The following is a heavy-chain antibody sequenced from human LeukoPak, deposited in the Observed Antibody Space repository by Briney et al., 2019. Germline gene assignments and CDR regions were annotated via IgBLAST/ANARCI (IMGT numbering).Heavy chain of an antibody. Sequence: ASVKVSCKASGYTFTSYYMHWVRQAPGQGLEWMGIINPSGGSTSYAQKFQGRVTMTRDTSISTAYMELSRLRSDDTAVYYCARDVSPTIFGVVIIEIDYWGQGTLVTVSS. CDR2: INPSGGST. J-gene: IGHJ4*02. D-gene: IGHD3-3*01. V-gene: IGHV1-46*01. CDR1: GYTFTSYY. CDR3: ARDVSPTIFGVVIIEIDY.